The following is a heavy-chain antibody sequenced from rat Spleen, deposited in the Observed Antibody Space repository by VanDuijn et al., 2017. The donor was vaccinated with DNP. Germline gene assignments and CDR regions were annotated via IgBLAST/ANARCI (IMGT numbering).Heavy chain of an antibody. Sequence: EAQLQESGPGLVKPSQSLSLTCSVTGYSITSNYWGWIRKFPGNKMEWIGHISYSGRTNYNPSLKRRISITRDTSKNQFFLQLSSVTTEDTATYYCATGVHGGYEDWFAYWGQGTLVTVSS. CDR2: ISYSGRT. CDR1: GYSITSNY. J-gene: IGHJ3*01. CDR3: ATGVHGGYEDWFAY. D-gene: IGHD1-11*01. V-gene: IGHV3-1*01.